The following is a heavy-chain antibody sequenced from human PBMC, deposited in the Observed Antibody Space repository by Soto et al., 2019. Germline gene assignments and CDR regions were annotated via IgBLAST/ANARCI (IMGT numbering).Heavy chain of an antibody. V-gene: IGHV1-18*01. J-gene: IGHJ4*02. CDR1: GYTFTNYG. D-gene: IGHD3-16*01. Sequence: QVQLVQSGVEVKKPGAYVKVSCKAMGYTFTNYGLSWVRQAPGEGLEWLGWISAYNGHTKYAQKVQDRVTLTTDTSASTAYLELRSLTSAGTAVYYCVRGDGGYFDHWGQGTLVLVSS. CDR2: ISAYNGHT. CDR3: VRGDGGYFDH.